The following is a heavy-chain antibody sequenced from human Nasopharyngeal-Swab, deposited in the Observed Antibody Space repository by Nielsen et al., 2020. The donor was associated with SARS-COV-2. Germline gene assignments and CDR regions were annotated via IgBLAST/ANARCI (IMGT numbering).Heavy chain of an antibody. V-gene: IGHV3-9*01. CDR1: GFTYKYA. CDR3: AKARRTDTYGYECFDS. J-gene: IGHJ4*02. D-gene: IGHD5-18*01. CDR2: ITWNSGNK. Sequence: SLKISCVASGFTYKYAMHWVRQPPGKGLEWVSGITWNSGNKGYAESVQGRFTISRDNAKNSLYLQMNSLRAEDTALYYCAKARRTDTYGYECFDSWGQGTLVTVSS.